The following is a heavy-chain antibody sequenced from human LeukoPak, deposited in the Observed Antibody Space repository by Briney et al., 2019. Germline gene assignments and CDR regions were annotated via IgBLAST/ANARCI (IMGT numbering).Heavy chain of an antibody. J-gene: IGHJ4*02. CDR2: INPSGGST. D-gene: IGHD6-19*01. CDR3: ARDRAASSSGYDGGDY. V-gene: IGHV1-46*01. CDR1: GYTFTSYY. Sequence: ASVKVSCKASGYTFTSYYMHWVRQAPGQGLEWMGIINPSGGSTSYAQKLQGRVTMTRDTSTSTVYMELSSLRSEDTAVYYCARDRAASSSGYDGGDYWGQGTLVTVSS.